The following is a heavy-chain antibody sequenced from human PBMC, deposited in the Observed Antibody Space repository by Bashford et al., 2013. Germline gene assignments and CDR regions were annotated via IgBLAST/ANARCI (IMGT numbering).Heavy chain of an antibody. D-gene: IGHD5-12*01. CDR3: ARDQVDSGYDLFYYYYGMDV. CDR2: IYHSGST. CDR1: GGSISSSNW. J-gene: IGHJ6*02. Sequence: SETLSLTCAVSGGSISSSNWWSWVRQPPGKGLEWIGEIYHSGSTNYNPSLKSRVTISVDKSKNQFSLKLSSVTAADTAVYYCARDQVDSGYDLFYYYYGMDVWGQGTTVTVSS. V-gene: IGHV4-4*02.